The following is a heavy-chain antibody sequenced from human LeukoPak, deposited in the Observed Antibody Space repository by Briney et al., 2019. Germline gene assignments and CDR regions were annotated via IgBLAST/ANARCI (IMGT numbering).Heavy chain of an antibody. V-gene: IGHV4-34*01. Sequence: SETLSLTCAVNGGSFSGYYWNWIRQPPGKGLEWIGEINHSGSTNYNPSLKSRVTISVDTSKNQFSLRLSSVTAADTAVYYCARHQTMVRGVILYFDLWGRGTLVTVSS. J-gene: IGHJ2*01. CDR2: INHSGST. CDR1: GGSFSGYY. D-gene: IGHD3-10*01. CDR3: ARHQTMVRGVILYFDL.